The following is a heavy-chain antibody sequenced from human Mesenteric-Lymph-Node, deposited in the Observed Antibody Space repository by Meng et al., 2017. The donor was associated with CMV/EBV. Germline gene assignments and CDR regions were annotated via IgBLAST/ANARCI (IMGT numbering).Heavy chain of an antibody. J-gene: IGHJ4*02. Sequence: GESLKISCAASGFTFSSYWMHWVRQAPGKGLVWVSRINNDETTTTYADSVKGRFTIPRDNAKNTLFLQMNSLRAEDTAVYYCARGPNYYDSSGYLNYWGQGTLVTVSS. CDR2: INNDETTT. CDR1: GFTFSSYW. D-gene: IGHD3-22*01. V-gene: IGHV3-74*01. CDR3: ARGPNYYDSSGYLNY.